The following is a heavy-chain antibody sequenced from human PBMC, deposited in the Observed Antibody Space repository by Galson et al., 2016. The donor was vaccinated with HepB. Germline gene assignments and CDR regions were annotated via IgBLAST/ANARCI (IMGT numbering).Heavy chain of an antibody. V-gene: IGHV1-3*01. CDR2: INGDNGNT. J-gene: IGHJ4*02. Sequence: SVKVSCKASGYLFTTYSMNWMRQAPGQRLEWMGWINGDNGNTTYSQKFQDRVTFSTDKSASTGYMEVSSLRSDDTAVYFCARGYGGWNEVPDYWGQGTL. D-gene: IGHD1-1*01. CDR3: ARGYGGWNEVPDY. CDR1: GYLFTTYS.